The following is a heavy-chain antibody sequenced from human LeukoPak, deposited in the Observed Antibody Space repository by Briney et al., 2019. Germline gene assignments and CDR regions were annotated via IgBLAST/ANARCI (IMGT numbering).Heavy chain of an antibody. D-gene: IGHD6-25*01. V-gene: IGHV4-38-2*02. Sequence: SQTLSLTCTVSGHSISSGYYWGWIRQPPGKGLDWIGNIYHSGSTYYNPSLKSRVTISVDTSKNQFSLKVRSVTAADTAVYYCARAAAKLSYMDVWGKGTTVTISS. J-gene: IGHJ6*03. CDR2: IYHSGST. CDR1: GHSISSGYY. CDR3: ARAAAKLSYMDV.